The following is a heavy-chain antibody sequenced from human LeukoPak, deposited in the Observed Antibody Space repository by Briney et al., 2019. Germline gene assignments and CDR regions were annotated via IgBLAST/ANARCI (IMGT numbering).Heavy chain of an antibody. CDR2: MNPNSGNT. CDR1: GYTFTSYD. CDR3: ARVMTRSYRRFDP. V-gene: IGHV1-8*03. J-gene: IGHJ5*02. D-gene: IGHD3-16*02. Sequence: ASVKVSCKASGYTFTSYDINWVRQATGQGLEWMGWMNPNSGNTGYAQKFQGRVTTTRNTSISTAYMELSSLRSEDTAVYYCARVMTRSYRRFDPWGQGTLVTVSS.